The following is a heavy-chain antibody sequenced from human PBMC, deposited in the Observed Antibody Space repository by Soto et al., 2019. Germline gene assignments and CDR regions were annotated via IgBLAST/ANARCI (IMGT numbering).Heavy chain of an antibody. CDR3: ATGVAISRSRCWDY. V-gene: IGHV3-30-3*01. D-gene: IGHD6-13*01. Sequence: QVQLVESGGGVVQPGRSLRLSCAASGFAFSTYAMHWVRQAPGNGLEWVAVMSYDGSIKYYADSVKGRFTISRDNSRNTLYLQMDSLRDEDTAVYYCATGVAISRSRCWDYWGQGTLVTVSS. CDR1: GFAFSTYA. CDR2: MSYDGSIK. J-gene: IGHJ4*02.